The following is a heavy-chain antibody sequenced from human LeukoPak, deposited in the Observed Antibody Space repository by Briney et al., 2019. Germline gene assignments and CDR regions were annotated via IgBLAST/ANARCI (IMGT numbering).Heavy chain of an antibody. V-gene: IGHV1-24*01. CDR2: FDPEDGET. CDR1: GYTLTELS. D-gene: IGHD4-17*01. CDR3: ATGPYGPRGSVWFDP. Sequence: ASVKVSCKVSGYTLTELSMHWVRQAPGKGLEWMGGFDPEDGETIYAQKFQGRVTMTEDTSTGTAYMELSSLRSEDTAVYYCATGPYGPRGSVWFDPWGQGTLVTVSS. J-gene: IGHJ5*02.